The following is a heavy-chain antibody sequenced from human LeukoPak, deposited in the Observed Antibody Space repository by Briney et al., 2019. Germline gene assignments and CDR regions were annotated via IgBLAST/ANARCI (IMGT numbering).Heavy chain of an antibody. D-gene: IGHD2-2*01. CDR3: ARGYCSSTSCPKAYYFDY. J-gene: IGHJ4*02. CDR2: INSDGSST. V-gene: IGHV3-74*01. CDR1: GFTFSSYW. Sequence: GGSLRLSCAASGFTFSSYWVHWVRQAPGKGLVWVSRINSDGSSTSYAASVKGRFTISRDNAKNTLYLQVSSLRAEDTAVYYCARGYCSSTSCPKAYYFDYWGQGTLVTVSS.